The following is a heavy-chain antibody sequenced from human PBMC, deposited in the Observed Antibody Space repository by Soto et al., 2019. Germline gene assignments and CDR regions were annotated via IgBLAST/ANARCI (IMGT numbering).Heavy chain of an antibody. CDR3: VRGGNPFRYDTSGPGTFDK. CDR1: GASVSSGDSY. J-gene: IGHJ4*02. Sequence: QVQLQESGPGLVKPSQTLSLTCSVSGASVSSGDSYWSWIRQPPGKALEWIGYTSFSGYTYYSPSLKSRVTISVDMSKSQFSLRLTSVTAADTAVYYCVRGGNPFRYDTSGPGTFDKWGQGTLVSVSS. CDR2: TSFSGYT. D-gene: IGHD3-22*01. V-gene: IGHV4-30-4*01.